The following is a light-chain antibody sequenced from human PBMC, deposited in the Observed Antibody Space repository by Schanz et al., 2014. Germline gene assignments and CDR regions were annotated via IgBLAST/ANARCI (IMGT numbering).Light chain of an antibody. CDR1: QSVSSN. CDR2: GAS. Sequence: EIVMTQSPDTLSVSPGERATLSCRASQSVSSNLAWYQQKPGQAPRLLIYGASTRATGIPARFSGSGSGTEFTLTISSLQSEDFAIYYCQQYNTWPPKYTFGQGTKLESK. V-gene: IGKV3-15*01. J-gene: IGKJ2*01. CDR3: QQYNTWPPKYT.